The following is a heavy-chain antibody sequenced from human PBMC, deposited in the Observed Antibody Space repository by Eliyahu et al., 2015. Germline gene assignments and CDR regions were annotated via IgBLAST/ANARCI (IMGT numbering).Heavy chain of an antibody. Sequence: EVQLVESGGGWVQPGGSLRLSCAASGFXFSXHYXXWXRQAPGRGLEWVASIKEDGGVKYYVDSMKGRFTISRDNAKNSLSLQLNSLRVEDTAVYYCARRGDSPIHRYFGMDVWGLGTTVTVSS. CDR1: GFXFSXHY. J-gene: IGHJ6*02. D-gene: IGHD5-18*01. V-gene: IGHV3-7*01. CDR3: ARRGDSPIHRYFGMDV. CDR2: IKEDGGVK.